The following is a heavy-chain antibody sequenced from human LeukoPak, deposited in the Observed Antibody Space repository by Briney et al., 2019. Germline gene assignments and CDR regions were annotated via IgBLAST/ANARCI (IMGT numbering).Heavy chain of an antibody. Sequence: PGGSLRLSCAASGFTFSRFWIYWVRHAPGKGLVWVSRINGEGSETMYADSVKGRFTISRDNAKNTLYLQMNSPRAEDTAVYYCARVRMGDDFNPFDYWGQGTLVTVSS. D-gene: IGHD3-16*01. CDR1: GFTFSRFW. J-gene: IGHJ4*02. CDR2: INGEGSET. CDR3: ARVRMGDDFNPFDY. V-gene: IGHV3-74*03.